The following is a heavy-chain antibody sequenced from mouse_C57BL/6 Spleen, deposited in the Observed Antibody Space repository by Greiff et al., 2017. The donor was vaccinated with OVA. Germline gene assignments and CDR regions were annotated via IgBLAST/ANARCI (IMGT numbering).Heavy chain of an antibody. D-gene: IGHD1-1*01. V-gene: IGHV5-17*01. Sequence: EVQLQPSGGGLVKPGGFLKLSCSASGFPFRDYGMHWVRQAPEKGPEWVAYISSGSSTIYYADTVKGRFTISRDNAQNTLFLQMTSLRSEDTAMYYCARQGITTVVATENFDVWGTGTTVTVSS. CDR1: GFPFRDYG. CDR2: ISSGSSTI. J-gene: IGHJ1*03. CDR3: ARQGITTVVATENFDV.